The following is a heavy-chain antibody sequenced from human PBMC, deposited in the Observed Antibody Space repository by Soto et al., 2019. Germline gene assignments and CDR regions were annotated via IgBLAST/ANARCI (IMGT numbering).Heavy chain of an antibody. CDR3: ARAVPYYYDSSGYYLQGLYYFDY. CDR2: IYYSGST. V-gene: IGHV4-31*03. D-gene: IGHD3-22*01. Sequence: PSETLSLTCTVSGGSISRGGYYWSWIRQHPGKGLEWIGYIYYSGSTYYNPSLKSRVTISVDTSKNQFSLKLSSVTAADTAVYYCARAVPYYYDSSGYYLQGLYYFDYWGQGTLVTVSS. J-gene: IGHJ4*02. CDR1: GGSISRGGYY.